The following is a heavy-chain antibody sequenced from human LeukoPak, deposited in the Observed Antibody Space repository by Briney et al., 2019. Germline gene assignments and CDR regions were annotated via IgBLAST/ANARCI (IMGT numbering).Heavy chain of an antibody. CDR3: ARHYYESSGYLDY. Sequence: ASETLSLTCTVSGGSIRSSSYYWGWIRQPPGKGLECIGSIYYSGSTYYNPSLKSRVTISVDTSKNQFSLRLSSVTAADTAVYYCARHYYESSGYLDYWGQGTLVTVSS. J-gene: IGHJ4*02. D-gene: IGHD3-22*01. CDR2: IYYSGST. CDR1: GGSIRSSSYY. V-gene: IGHV4-39*01.